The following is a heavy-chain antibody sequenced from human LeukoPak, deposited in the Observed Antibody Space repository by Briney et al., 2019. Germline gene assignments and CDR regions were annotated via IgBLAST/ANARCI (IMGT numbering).Heavy chain of an antibody. CDR1: GGSISSYY. V-gene: IGHV4-59*01. Sequence: PSETLSLTCTVSGGSISSYYWSWIRQPPGKGLEWTGYIYYSGSTNYNPSLKSRVTISVDTSKNQFSLKLSSVTAADTAVYYCARASFGGSGSYFLPTYYMDVWGKGTTVTISS. CDR3: ARASFGGSGSYFLPTYYMDV. CDR2: IYYSGST. D-gene: IGHD3-10*01. J-gene: IGHJ6*03.